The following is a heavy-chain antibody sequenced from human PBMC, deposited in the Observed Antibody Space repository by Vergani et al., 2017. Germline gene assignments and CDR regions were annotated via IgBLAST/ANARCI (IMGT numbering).Heavy chain of an antibody. D-gene: IGHD1-26*01. CDR2: IIPIFGTA. Sequence: QVQLVQSGAEVKKPGSSVKVSCKASGGTFSSYAISWVRQAPGQGLEWMGGIIPIFGTANYAQKFQGRVTITADESTSTAYMELSSLRSEDTAVYYCARSNSGSCYGGEYYYYGMDVWSQGTTVTVSS. CDR3: ARSNSGSCYGGEYYYYGMDV. CDR1: GGTFSSYA. J-gene: IGHJ6*02. V-gene: IGHV1-69*12.